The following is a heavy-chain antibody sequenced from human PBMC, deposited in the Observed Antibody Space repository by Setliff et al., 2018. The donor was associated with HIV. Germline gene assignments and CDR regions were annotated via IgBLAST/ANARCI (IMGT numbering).Heavy chain of an antibody. V-gene: IGHV3-7*05. CDR3: ATDCAVVGGTGSLDS. D-gene: IGHD1-26*01. CDR2: IKQDGSEK. J-gene: IGHJ4*02. CDR1: GLTFSTYW. Sequence: SGGSLRLSCAASGLTFSTYWMSWVRQAPGKGLEWVANIKQDGSEKNYMDSVKGRFTISRDNAKNSLYLQMNSLRVEDTAVHYCATDCAVVGGTGSLDSWGQGTLVTVSS.